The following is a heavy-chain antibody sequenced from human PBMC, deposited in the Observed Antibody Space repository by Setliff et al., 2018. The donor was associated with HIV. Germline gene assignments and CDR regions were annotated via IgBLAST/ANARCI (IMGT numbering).Heavy chain of an antibody. Sequence: PSETLSLTCAVSGGSLSSDNWWTWVRQPPGKGLEWIGEIYHTEYTNYNPSLKSRVTISVDTSKNQFSLKLSSVTAADTAVYYCARVRGSSYFGTFDYWGQGALVTVTS. CDR1: GGSLSSDNW. J-gene: IGHJ4*02. CDR3: ARVRGSSYFGTFDY. D-gene: IGHD1-26*01. V-gene: IGHV4-4*02. CDR2: IYHTEYT.